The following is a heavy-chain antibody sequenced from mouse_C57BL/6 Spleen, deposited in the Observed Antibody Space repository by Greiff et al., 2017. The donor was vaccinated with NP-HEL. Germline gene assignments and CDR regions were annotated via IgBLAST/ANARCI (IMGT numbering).Heavy chain of an antibody. Sequence: QVQLKESGPELVKPGASVKISCKASGYSFTSYYIHWVKQRPGQGLEWIGWIYPGSGNTKYNEKFKGKATLTADTSSSTAYMQLSSLTSEDSAVYYCAGIYYYGMDYWGQGTSVTVSS. CDR1: GYSFTSYY. V-gene: IGHV1-66*01. CDR3: AGIYYYGMDY. CDR2: IYPGSGNT. J-gene: IGHJ4*01.